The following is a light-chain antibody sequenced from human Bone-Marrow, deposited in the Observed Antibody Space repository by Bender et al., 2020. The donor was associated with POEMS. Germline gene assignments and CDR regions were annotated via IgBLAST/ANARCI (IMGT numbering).Light chain of an antibody. CDR2: DVT. Sequence: QSALTQPPSASGSPGQSVTISCTGTSNDVGGYNYVSWYQQHPGKAPKLLIYDVTNRPSGVSSRFSGSKSGNTASLTISGLQAEDEADYYCCSYTSSNTLVFGGGTKLTVL. CDR3: CSYTSSNTLV. CDR1: SNDVGGYNY. J-gene: IGLJ3*02. V-gene: IGLV2-14*01.